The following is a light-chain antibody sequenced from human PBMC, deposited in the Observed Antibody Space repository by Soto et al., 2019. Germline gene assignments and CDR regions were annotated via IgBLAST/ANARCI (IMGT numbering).Light chain of an antibody. Sequence: QSALTQPASVSGSPGQSITISCTGTSSDVGAYNHVAWYQQHPGKAPKFMIYEVSNRPSGVSNRFSGSKSGNTASLTISGLQAEDEADYYCSSYTSTSTPCVFGTGTKLTVL. V-gene: IGLV2-14*01. CDR3: SSYTSTSTPCV. J-gene: IGLJ1*01. CDR1: SSDVGAYNH. CDR2: EVS.